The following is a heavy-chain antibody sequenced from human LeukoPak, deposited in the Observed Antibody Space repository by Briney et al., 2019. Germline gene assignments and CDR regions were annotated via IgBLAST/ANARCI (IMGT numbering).Heavy chain of an antibody. CDR1: GYTFTGYY. Sequence: VSVKVSCKASGYTFTGYYMHWVRQAPGQGLEWMGRINPNSGGTNYAQKFQGRVTMTRDTSISTAYMELSRLRSHDTAVYYCAREDYYDFWSGYYTYSYFDYWGQGTLVTVSS. V-gene: IGHV1-2*06. CDR3: AREDYYDFWSGYYTYSYFDY. CDR2: INPNSGGT. D-gene: IGHD3-3*01. J-gene: IGHJ4*02.